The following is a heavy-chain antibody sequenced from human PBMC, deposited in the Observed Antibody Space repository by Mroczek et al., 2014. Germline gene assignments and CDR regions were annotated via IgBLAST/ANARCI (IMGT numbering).Heavy chain of an antibody. J-gene: IGHJ5*02. D-gene: IGHD3-22*01. CDR1: GGSISTYY. V-gene: IGHV4-59*01. CDR3: ARGARYYDSSGYYTVGWFDP. Sequence: QVQLVESGPGLVKPSETLSLICTVSGGSISTYYWSWIRQPPGKGLEWIGNIYYTGSTNYNPSLKSRVAISVDTSKNQFSLKLSSVTAADTAVYYCARGARYYDSSGYYTVGWFDPWGHGTLVTVSS. CDR2: IYYTGST.